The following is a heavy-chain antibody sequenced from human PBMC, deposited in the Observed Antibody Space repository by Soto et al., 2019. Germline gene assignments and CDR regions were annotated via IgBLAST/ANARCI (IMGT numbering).Heavy chain of an antibody. V-gene: IGHV4-31*03. CDR1: GGSISSGGYY. CDR3: ARAAMGGSSWPFDY. Sequence: PSETLSLTCTVSGGSISSGGYYWNWIRQHPGKGLEWIGYIYYIGSTYYNPSLKSRVTISLDTSKNQFSLKLSSVTAADTAVYYCARAAMGGSSWPFDYWGQGTLVTVSS. D-gene: IGHD6-13*01. J-gene: IGHJ4*02. CDR2: IYYIGST.